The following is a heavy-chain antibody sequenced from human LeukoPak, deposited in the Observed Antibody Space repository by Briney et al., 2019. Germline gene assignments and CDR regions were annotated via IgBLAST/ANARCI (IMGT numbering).Heavy chain of an antibody. Sequence: ASVKVSCKASGYTFTGYYMHWVRQAPGQGLEWMGWINPNSGGTNYAQKFQGRVTMTRDTSISTAYMELSRLRSDDTAVYYCARDYVDIVAHWFDPWGQGTLVTVSS. J-gene: IGHJ5*02. CDR1: GYTFTGYY. CDR3: ARDYVDIVAHWFDP. CDR2: INPNSGGT. V-gene: IGHV1-2*02. D-gene: IGHD5-12*01.